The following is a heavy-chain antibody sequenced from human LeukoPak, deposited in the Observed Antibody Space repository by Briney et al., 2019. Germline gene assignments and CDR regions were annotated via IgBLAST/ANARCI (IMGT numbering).Heavy chain of an antibody. V-gene: IGHV3-7*01. CDR3: ARDRAQWELLLEAFDI. J-gene: IGHJ3*02. D-gene: IGHD1-26*01. Sequence: GGSLRLSCAASGFTFSSYWISWVRQAPGKGLEWVANIKQDGSEKYYVDSVKGRFTISRDNAKNSLYLQMNSLRAEDTAVYYCARDRAQWELLLEAFDIWGQGTLVTVSS. CDR1: GFTFSSYW. CDR2: IKQDGSEK.